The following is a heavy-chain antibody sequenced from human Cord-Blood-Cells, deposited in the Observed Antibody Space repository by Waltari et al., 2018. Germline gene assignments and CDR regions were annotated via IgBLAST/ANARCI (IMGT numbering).Heavy chain of an antibody. V-gene: IGHV3-7*01. CDR3: ARDWGAAHY. Sequence: EVQLVESGGGLVQPGGSLRLSCAASGFTFSSYWMSWVRPAPGEGLEGVANRKQYGSERYYVDSVKGRFTIARDNAENALYLQRNSLRAEDTAVYYCARDWGAAHYWGQGTLVTVSS. J-gene: IGHJ4*02. CDR1: GFTFSSYW. D-gene: IGHD6-6*01. CDR2: RKQYGSER.